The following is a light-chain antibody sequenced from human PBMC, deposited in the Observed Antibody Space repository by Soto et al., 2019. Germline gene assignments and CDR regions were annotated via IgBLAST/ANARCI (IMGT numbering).Light chain of an antibody. V-gene: IGKV3-20*01. CDR1: QSISSAY. J-gene: IGKJ1*01. Sequence: EIVLTQSPGTLSLSPGERATLSCRASQSISSAYLAWYQQKPGQAPRLLIYGASIMATGIPDRFSGSGSETDFTLTISSLEPEDFAVYYCQQYAGSPQTFGQGTKVEIK. CDR3: QQYAGSPQT. CDR2: GAS.